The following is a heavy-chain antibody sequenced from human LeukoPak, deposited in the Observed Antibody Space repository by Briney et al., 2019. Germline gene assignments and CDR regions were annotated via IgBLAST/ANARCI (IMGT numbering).Heavy chain of an antibody. D-gene: IGHD2-2*01. CDR2: INPNSGGT. V-gene: IGHV1-2*02. J-gene: IGHJ6*02. Sequence: ASVKVSCKASGYTFTSYYMHWVRQAPGQGLEWMGWINPNSGGTNYAQKFQGRVTMTRDTSISTAYMELSRLRSDDTAVYYCARTSRGIVVVPAAEYYYYGMDVWGQGTTVTVSS. CDR3: ARTSRGIVVVPAAEYYYYGMDV. CDR1: GYTFTSYY.